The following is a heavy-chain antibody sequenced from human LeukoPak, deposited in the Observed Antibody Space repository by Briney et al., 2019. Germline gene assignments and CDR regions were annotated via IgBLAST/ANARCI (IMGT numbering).Heavy chain of an antibody. Sequence: GGSLRLSCAASGFTFSSYAMSWVRQAPGKGLEWVSSISGSGGATYYADSVKGRFTISRDNSKNTLYLQMNSLRAEDTAVYYCAKGSGRYLSSIDCYTFENWGQGTLVTVSS. D-gene: IGHD2-2*02. V-gene: IGHV3-23*01. CDR2: ISGSGGAT. J-gene: IGHJ4*02. CDR1: GFTFSSYA. CDR3: AKGSGRYLSSIDCYTFEN.